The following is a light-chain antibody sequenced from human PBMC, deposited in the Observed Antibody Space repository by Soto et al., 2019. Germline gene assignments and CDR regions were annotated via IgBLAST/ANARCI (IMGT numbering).Light chain of an antibody. CDR3: SSYAGSSNV. CDR1: SSDVGGYNY. CDR2: EVN. J-gene: IGLJ1*01. Sequence: QSALTQPRSACGSPGQSVAISCTGTSSDVGGYNYVSWYQQHPGKAPKLMIYEVNKRPSGVPDRFSGSKSGNTASLTVSGLQAEDEADYYCSSYAGSSNVFGTGTKVTVL. V-gene: IGLV2-8*01.